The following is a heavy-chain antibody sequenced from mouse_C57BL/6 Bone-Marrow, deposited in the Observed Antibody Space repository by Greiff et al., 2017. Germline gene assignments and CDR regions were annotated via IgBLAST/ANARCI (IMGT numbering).Heavy chain of an antibody. CDR2: IYPRDGST. J-gene: IGHJ2*01. Sequence: QVQLQQSGPELVKPGASVKLSCKASGYTFTSYDINWVKQSTGQGLEWIGWIYPRDGSTKYNEKFKGKATLTVDTSSSTAYMELHSPTSEDSAVYFCAREGWLRRRDFDYWGQGTTLTVSS. D-gene: IGHD2-2*01. CDR3: AREGWLRRRDFDY. CDR1: GYTFTSYD. V-gene: IGHV1-85*01.